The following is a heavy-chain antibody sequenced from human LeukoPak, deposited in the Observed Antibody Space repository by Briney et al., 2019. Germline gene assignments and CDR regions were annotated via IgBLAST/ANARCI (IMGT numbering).Heavy chain of an antibody. V-gene: IGHV1-8*01. Sequence: ASVKVSCKASGYTFTSCDINWVRQATGQGLEWMGWMNPNSGNTGYAQKFQGRVTMTRNTSISTAYMELSSLRSEDTAVYYCARVIAVAGTWTYYFDYWGQGTLVTVSS. CDR1: GYTFTSCD. CDR2: MNPNSGNT. D-gene: IGHD6-19*01. CDR3: ARVIAVAGTWTYYFDY. J-gene: IGHJ4*02.